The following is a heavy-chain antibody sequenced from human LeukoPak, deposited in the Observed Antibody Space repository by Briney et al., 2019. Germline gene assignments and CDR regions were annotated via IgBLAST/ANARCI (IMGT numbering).Heavy chain of an antibody. CDR1: GGSFSGYY. CDR2: INHSGST. J-gene: IGHJ5*02. Sequence: TSETLSLTCAVYGGSFSGYYWSWIRQPPGKGLEWIGEINHSGSTNYNPSLKSRVTISVDTSKNQFTLKLSSVTAADTAVYYCARGARYYDSSGYLAWGQGTLVTVSS. CDR3: ARGARYYDSSGYLA. V-gene: IGHV4-34*01. D-gene: IGHD3-22*01.